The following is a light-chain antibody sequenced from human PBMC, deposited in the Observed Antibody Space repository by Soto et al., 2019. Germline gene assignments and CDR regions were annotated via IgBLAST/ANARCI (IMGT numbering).Light chain of an antibody. V-gene: IGKV1-12*01. CDR1: QGISSR. Sequence: DIQMTQSPSSVSASVGDRVTITCRASQGISSRLAWYQQKPGKAPNLLIYAASNLQSGVPSRFSGSGSETDFTLTIGSLGPEDFATYYCQQANSFPLTFGGGTKVEIK. CDR2: AAS. J-gene: IGKJ4*01. CDR3: QQANSFPLT.